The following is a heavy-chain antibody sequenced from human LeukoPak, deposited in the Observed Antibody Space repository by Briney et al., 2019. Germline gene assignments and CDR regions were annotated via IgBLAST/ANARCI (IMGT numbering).Heavy chain of an antibody. CDR3: ARRGDDILTGYYRPDDY. CDR1: GFTFSSFG. D-gene: IGHD3-9*01. J-gene: IGHJ4*02. V-gene: IGHV3-33*01. CDR2: IGDNGSDK. Sequence: GGSLRLSCAASGFTFSSFGMHWVRRAPGKGLEWVADIGDNGSDKYYADSVKGRFTISRDTSRNMLYLQMNSLRAEDTALYYCARRGDDILTGYYRPDDYWGQGTLVTVSS.